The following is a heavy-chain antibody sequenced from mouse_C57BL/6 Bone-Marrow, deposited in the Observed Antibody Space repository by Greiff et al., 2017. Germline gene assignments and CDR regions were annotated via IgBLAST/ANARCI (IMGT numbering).Heavy chain of an antibody. V-gene: IGHV14-4*01. J-gene: IGHJ3*01. CDR3: TKEGSPFAY. Sequence: VQLKESGAELVRPGASVKLSCTASGFNIKDDSMHWVKQRPEQGLEWIGWIDPENGDTEYASKFQGKATITADTSSNTAYLQLSRLTSEDTAVYYWTKEGSPFAYWGQGTLVTVSA. CDR1: GFNIKDDS. CDR2: IDPENGDT.